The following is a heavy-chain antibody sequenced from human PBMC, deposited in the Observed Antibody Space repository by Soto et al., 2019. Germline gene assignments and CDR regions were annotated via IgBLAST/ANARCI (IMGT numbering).Heavy chain of an antibody. CDR2: ISGSGGST. CDR3: AKDLSLLWFGELAY. CDR1: GFTFSSYA. D-gene: IGHD3-10*01. Sequence: GGSLRLSCAASGFTFSSYAMSWVRQAPGKGLEWVSAISGSGGSTYYADSVKGRFTISRDNSKNTLYLQMNSLRAEDTAVYYCAKDLSLLWFGELAYWGQGTLVTVSS. J-gene: IGHJ4*02. V-gene: IGHV3-23*01.